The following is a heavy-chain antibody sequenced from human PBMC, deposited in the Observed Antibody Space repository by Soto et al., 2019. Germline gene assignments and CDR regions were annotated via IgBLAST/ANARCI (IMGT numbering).Heavy chain of an antibody. J-gene: IGHJ3*02. Sequence: GGSLRLSCAASGFTFSNAWMSWVRQAPGKGLEWVGRIKSKTDGRTTDYAAPVKGRFTISREDSKNTLYLQMNSLKTEDTAVYYCTTVPGNDAFDIWGQGTMVTVSS. D-gene: IGHD1-26*01. V-gene: IGHV3-15*01. CDR1: GFTFSNAW. CDR3: TTVPGNDAFDI. CDR2: IKSKTDGRTT.